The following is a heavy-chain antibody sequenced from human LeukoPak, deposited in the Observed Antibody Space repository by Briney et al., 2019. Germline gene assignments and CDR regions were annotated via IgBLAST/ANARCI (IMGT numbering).Heavy chain of an antibody. D-gene: IGHD2-21*01. CDR1: GFSISSTYY. V-gene: IGHV4-38-2*01. Sequence: SETLSLTCAVSGFSISSTYYGAWIRPTPGKGLEWIATITHSGKTYYISSLESRLTISLDTSKRHFSLRLTSVTAADTAVYYCARINAPVATFDYWGLGTLVAVSS. CDR2: ITHSGKT. J-gene: IGHJ4*02. CDR3: ARINAPVATFDY.